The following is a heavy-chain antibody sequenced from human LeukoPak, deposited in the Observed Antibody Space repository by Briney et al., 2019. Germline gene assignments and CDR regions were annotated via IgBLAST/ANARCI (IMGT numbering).Heavy chain of an antibody. D-gene: IGHD3-22*01. CDR2: IYYSGST. CDR1: GCSISSYY. Sequence: SETLSLTCTVSGCSISSYYWSWIRQPPGKGLEWVGYIYYSGSTNYNPSLKSRVTISVDTSKNQFSLQLSSVTAADTAVYYCARVQRLYDSSGYYGGDFDYWGQGTLVTVSS. J-gene: IGHJ4*02. V-gene: IGHV4-59*01. CDR3: ARVQRLYDSSGYYGGDFDY.